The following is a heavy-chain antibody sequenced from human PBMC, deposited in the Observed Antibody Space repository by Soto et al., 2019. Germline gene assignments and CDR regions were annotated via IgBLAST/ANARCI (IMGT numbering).Heavy chain of an antibody. CDR2: ISTDNGNT. D-gene: IGHD1-26*01. CDR3: ARDRMGEAGLPLEY. J-gene: IGHJ4*02. Sequence: GASVKVSCKASGYPFTTYAIHWVRQAPGQRLEWVGWISTDNGNTKYSQKFQGRLTITRDTSATTAYMELNSLRSEDTAVYYCARDRMGEAGLPLEYWGQGTLVTVSS. CDR1: GYPFTTYA. V-gene: IGHV1-3*04.